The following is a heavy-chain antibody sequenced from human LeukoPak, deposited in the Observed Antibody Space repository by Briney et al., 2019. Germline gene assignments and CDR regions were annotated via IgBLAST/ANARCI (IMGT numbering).Heavy chain of an antibody. CDR2: ISYDGNNP. D-gene: IGHD6-19*01. CDR1: GFTFSRYA. V-gene: IGHV3-30-3*01. CDR3: AKDQKWLDTRGTIDY. Sequence: GGSLRLSCATSGFTFSRYAMHWVRQAPGKGLEWVAGISYDGNNPYYADSVKGRFTVSRDNSKNTLVLHMNSLRGEDTALYYCAKDQKWLDTRGTIDYWGQGTLVTVSS. J-gene: IGHJ4*02.